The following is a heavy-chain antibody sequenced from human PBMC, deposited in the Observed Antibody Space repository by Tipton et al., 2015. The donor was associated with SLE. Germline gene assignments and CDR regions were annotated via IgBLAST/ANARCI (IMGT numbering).Heavy chain of an antibody. V-gene: IGHV4-39*07. D-gene: IGHD2/OR15-2a*01. CDR1: GGSISSSSYP. CDR2: VYYSGKT. CDR3: ATSDFYGSGQGLDV. Sequence: TLSLTCTVSGGSISSSSYPWAWIRQPPGKGLEWIGSVYYSGKTSYTPALMNRVIISEDTSPNQFSLILSSVTAADTAVYYCATSDFYGSGQGLDVWGQGTTVTVSS. J-gene: IGHJ6*02.